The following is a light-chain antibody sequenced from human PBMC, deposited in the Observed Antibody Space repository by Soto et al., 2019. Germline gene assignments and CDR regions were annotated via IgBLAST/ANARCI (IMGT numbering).Light chain of an antibody. CDR2: AAS. Sequence: IQLTQSPSSLSAFVGDIVTITCRASQGISSYLAWYQQKPGKAPKLLIYAASTLQSGVPSRFSGSGSGTDFTLTISSLQPEDFATYYCQQLNSYPPTFGQGTKVEIK. CDR1: QGISSY. V-gene: IGKV1-9*01. J-gene: IGKJ1*01. CDR3: QQLNSYPPT.